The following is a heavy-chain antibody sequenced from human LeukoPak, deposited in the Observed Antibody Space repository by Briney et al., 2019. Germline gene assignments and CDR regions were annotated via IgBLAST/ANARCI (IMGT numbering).Heavy chain of an antibody. CDR1: GGTFSSYA. D-gene: IGHD6-13*01. Sequence: SVEVSCKASGGTFSSYAISWVRQAPGQGLEWMGRIIPILGIANYAQKFQGRVTITADKSTSTAYMELSSLRSEDTAVYYCAREREAAAGTFDYWGQGTLVTVSS. CDR3: AREREAAAGTFDY. J-gene: IGHJ4*02. V-gene: IGHV1-69*04. CDR2: IIPILGIA.